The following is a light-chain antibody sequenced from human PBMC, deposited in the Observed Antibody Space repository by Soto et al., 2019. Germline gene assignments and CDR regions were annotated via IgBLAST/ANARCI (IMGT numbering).Light chain of an antibody. Sequence: DIVMTQSPDSLAVSLGERATINCKSNDSHLYGSNNRNYLAWYQQRPGQPPKLLIRWASTRESGVPDRFIGGGSGTDFTLTISSLQTEDVAVYYCQQYFNRPYTFGQGTKVDIK. CDR1: DSHLYGSNNRNY. CDR2: WAS. J-gene: IGKJ2*01. CDR3: QQYFNRPYT. V-gene: IGKV4-1*01.